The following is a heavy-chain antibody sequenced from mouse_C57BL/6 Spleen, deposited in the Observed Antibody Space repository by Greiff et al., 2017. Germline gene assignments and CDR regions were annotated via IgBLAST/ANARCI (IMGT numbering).Heavy chain of an antibody. CDR3: ARRYYGSRYVWYLDV. J-gene: IGHJ1*03. V-gene: IGHV1-55*01. CDR1: GYTFTSYW. D-gene: IGHD1-1*01. Sequence: QVQLQQPGAELVKPGASVKMSCKASGYTFTSYWITWVKQRPGQGLEWIGDIYPGSGSTNYNEKFKSKATLTVDTSSSTAYMQHSRLTSEVSAVYSGARRYYGSRYVWYLDVWGTGTTVTVSS. CDR2: IYPGSGST.